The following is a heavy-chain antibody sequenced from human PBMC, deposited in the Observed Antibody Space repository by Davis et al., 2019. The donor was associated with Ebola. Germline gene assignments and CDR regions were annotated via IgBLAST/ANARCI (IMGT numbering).Heavy chain of an antibody. J-gene: IGHJ4*02. CDR1: GYTFTSYG. V-gene: IGHV1-18*01. D-gene: IGHD5-24*01. Sequence: AASVKVSCKASGYTFTSYGISWVRQAPGQGLEWMGWIHTYNGYTNTAQKFRGRVTMTTDTSTSTAYMELRSLRSDDTAVYYCARGDEMATITGFDYWGQGTLVTVSS. CDR2: IHTYNGYT. CDR3: ARGDEMATITGFDY.